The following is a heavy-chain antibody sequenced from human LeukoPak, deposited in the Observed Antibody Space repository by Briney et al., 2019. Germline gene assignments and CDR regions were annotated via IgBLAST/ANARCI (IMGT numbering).Heavy chain of an antibody. Sequence: PGGSLRLSCAASGFTFSDYYMSWIRQAPGKGLEWVSYISSSGSTIYYADSVKGRFTISRDNAKNSLYLQMNSLRAEDTAVYYCARVSKRAYSSGWYVGSWFDPWGQGTLVTVSS. D-gene: IGHD6-19*01. CDR3: ARVSKRAYSSGWYVGSWFDP. CDR2: ISSSGSTI. V-gene: IGHV3-11*01. J-gene: IGHJ5*02. CDR1: GFTFSDYY.